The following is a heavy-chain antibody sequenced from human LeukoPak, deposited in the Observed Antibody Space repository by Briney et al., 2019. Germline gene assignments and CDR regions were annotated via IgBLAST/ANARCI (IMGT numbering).Heavy chain of an antibody. CDR1: GFTFSSYS. D-gene: IGHD3-22*01. CDR2: ISSSSSYI. V-gene: IGHV3-21*01. Sequence: TGGSLRLSCAASGFTFSSYSMNWVRQAPGKGLEWVSSISSSSSYIYYADSVKGRFTISRDNAKNSLYLQMNSLRAEDTAVYYCARGVHYYDSSGYYIVWDYWGQGTLVTVSS. CDR3: ARGVHYYDSSGYYIVWDY. J-gene: IGHJ4*02.